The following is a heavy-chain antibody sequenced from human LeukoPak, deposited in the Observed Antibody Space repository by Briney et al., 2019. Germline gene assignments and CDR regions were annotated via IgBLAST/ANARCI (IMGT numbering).Heavy chain of an antibody. CDR1: GFTVSDNY. V-gene: IGHV3-66*01. CDR3: GRAYDFSRH. CDR2: MHSGGDT. Sequence: PGGSLRLSCAASGFTVSDNYMSWVRQAPGKGLEWVSLMHSGGDTYYADSVKGRFTISRDISKNTLYLQMNSLRAEDTALYYCGRAYDFSRHWGQGTLVTVSS. J-gene: IGHJ4*02. D-gene: IGHD3-3*01.